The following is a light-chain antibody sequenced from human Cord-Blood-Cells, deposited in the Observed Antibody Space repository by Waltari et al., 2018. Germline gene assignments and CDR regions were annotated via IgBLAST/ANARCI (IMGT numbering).Light chain of an antibody. J-gene: IGLJ2*01. CDR1: NSDVGGYNY. CDR3: SSYTSSSTLVV. Sequence: QSALTQPASLSGSPGQSNTISFTGTNSDVGGYNYFSWYQQHPGKAPKRMIYEVSNRPSGVSNRFSGSKSGNTASLTISGLQAEDEADYYCSSYTSSSTLVVFGGGTKLTVL. CDR2: EVS. V-gene: IGLV2-14*01.